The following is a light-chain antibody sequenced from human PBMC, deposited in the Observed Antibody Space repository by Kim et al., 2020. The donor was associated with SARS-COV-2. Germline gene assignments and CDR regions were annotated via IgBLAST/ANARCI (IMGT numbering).Light chain of an antibody. J-gene: IGKJ4*01. CDR2: DAS. Sequence: LSPGERATLACRASQSVSNCLAWYQQRPGQAPRLLIYDASSRATGIPARFSGGGSGIDFTLTISSLEPEDFAVYYCQQRSHWPPTFGGGTKVEIK. CDR3: QQRSHWPPT. CDR1: QSVSNC. V-gene: IGKV3-11*01.